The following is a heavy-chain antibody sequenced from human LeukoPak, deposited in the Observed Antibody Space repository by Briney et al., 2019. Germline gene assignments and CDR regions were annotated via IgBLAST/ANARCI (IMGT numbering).Heavy chain of an antibody. J-gene: IGHJ1*01. Sequence: GGSLRLSCAASGFTFSSYAMHWVRQAPGKGLEWVAVISYDGSNKYYADSVKGRFTISRDNSKNTLYLQMNSLRAEDTAVYYCAKDQAYYDFWSGYSTRAEYFQHWGQGTLVTVSS. CDR1: GFTFSSYA. CDR2: ISYDGSNK. CDR3: AKDQAYYDFWSGYSTRAEYFQH. D-gene: IGHD3-3*01. V-gene: IGHV3-30*04.